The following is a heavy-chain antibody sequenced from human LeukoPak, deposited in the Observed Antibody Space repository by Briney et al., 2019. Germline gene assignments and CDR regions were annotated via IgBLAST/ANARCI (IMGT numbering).Heavy chain of an antibody. CDR1: GYTFTGYY. V-gene: IGHV1-2*06. D-gene: IGHD1-26*01. J-gene: IGHJ4*02. Sequence: RASVKVSSKASGYTFTGYYMHWVRQAPGQGLEWMGRINPNNGATNYAQKFQGRVTITGDTFISTAYMELSSLRSDDTAVYYCTRESGSYHGNDYWGQGTLVTVSS. CDR3: TRESGSYHGNDY. CDR2: INPNNGAT.